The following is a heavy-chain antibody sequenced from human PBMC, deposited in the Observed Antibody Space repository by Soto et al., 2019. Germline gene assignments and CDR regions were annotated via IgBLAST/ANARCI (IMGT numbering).Heavy chain of an antibody. D-gene: IGHD3-16*01. CDR2: RSPKSGNT. V-gene: IGHV1-8*01. Sequence: ASVRVSCKASGYTFTSYDINWVRQATGQGLEWMGWRSPKSGNTGSAQKFQGRVTMTRNTSISTAYMELSSLRSEDTAVYYCARDFWGSQPDDAFDIWGQGTMVTVSS. CDR1: GYTFTSYD. J-gene: IGHJ3*02. CDR3: ARDFWGSQPDDAFDI.